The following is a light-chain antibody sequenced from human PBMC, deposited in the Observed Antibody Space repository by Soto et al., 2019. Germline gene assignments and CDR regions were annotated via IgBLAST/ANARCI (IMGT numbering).Light chain of an antibody. V-gene: IGKV1-16*02. J-gene: IGKJ5*01. CDR1: QDITNY. Sequence: DIQMTQSPSSLSASVGDRVTITCRASQDITNYVAWFQQKPGKAPKSLIYTASSLQSGVPSKFSGCGSGTDFTPTITTLQTEAVAHDDCQQYHSYPITVGHGTRLVI. CDR3: QQYHSYPIT. CDR2: TAS.